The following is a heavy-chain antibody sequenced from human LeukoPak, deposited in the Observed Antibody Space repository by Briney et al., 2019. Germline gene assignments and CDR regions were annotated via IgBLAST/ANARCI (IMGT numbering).Heavy chain of an antibody. J-gene: IGHJ4*02. CDR3: AKGNDIGGYYYPHFDY. CDR2: ISYDGSNK. Sequence: PGGSLRLSCAASGFTFSSYGMHWVRQAPGKGLEWVAVISYDGSNKYYADSVKGRFTISRDNSKNTLYLQMNSLRAEDTAVYYCAKGNDIGGYYYPHFDYWGQGTLVTVSS. D-gene: IGHD3-22*01. V-gene: IGHV3-30*18. CDR1: GFTFSSYG.